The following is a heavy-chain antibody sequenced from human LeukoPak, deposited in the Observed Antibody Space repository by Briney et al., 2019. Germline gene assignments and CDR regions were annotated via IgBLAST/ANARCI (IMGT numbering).Heavy chain of an antibody. V-gene: IGHV1-69*05. CDR3: ARGPSERSSWYS. CDR1: GGTLSSYA. CDR2: IIPIFGTA. Sequence: SVKVSCKASGGTLSSYAISWVRQAPGQGLEWMGGIIPIFGTANYAQKFQGRVTITTDESTSTAYMELSSLRSEDTAVYYCARGPSERSSWYSWGQGTLVTVSS. J-gene: IGHJ4*02. D-gene: IGHD6-13*01.